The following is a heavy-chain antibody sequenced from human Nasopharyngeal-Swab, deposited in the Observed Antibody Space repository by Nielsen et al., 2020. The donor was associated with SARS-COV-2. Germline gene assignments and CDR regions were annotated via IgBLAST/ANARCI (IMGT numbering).Heavy chain of an antibody. CDR2: IKQDGSEK. Sequence: GESLKISCAASGFTFSSYWMSWVRQAPGKGLEWVANIKQDGSEKYYVDSVKGRFTISRDNANNSLYLQMNSLRAEDTAVYYCARVWAGSGTSYGMDVWGQGTTVTVSS. D-gene: IGHD3-10*01. CDR1: GFTFSSYW. CDR3: ARVWAGSGTSYGMDV. J-gene: IGHJ6*02. V-gene: IGHV3-7*01.